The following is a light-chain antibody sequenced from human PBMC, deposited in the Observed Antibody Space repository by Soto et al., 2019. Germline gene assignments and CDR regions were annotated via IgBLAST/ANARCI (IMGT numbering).Light chain of an antibody. V-gene: IGKV3-20*01. CDR1: QSVSSSY. CDR2: RAS. J-gene: IGKJ4*01. Sequence: EIGWTQCPGTLYLYPGERATLSCRASQSVSSSYLAWYQQKPGQAPKVLIYRASSRATGIPDRFSGSGSGTDFTLTISRLEPEDFAVYYCQQYGSPPLTFGGGTKVDI. CDR3: QQYGSPPLT.